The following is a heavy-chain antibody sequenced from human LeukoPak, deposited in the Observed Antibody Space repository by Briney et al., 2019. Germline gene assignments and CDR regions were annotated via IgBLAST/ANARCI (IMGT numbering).Heavy chain of an antibody. CDR2: ISYDGSNK. CDR1: GFTFSSYG. Sequence: GGSLRLSCAASGFTFSSYGMHWVRQAPGKGLEWVAVISYDGSNKYYADSVKGRFTISRDNAKNTLNLQMNSLRAEDTAVYYCAKDPERWLQLRLGFSDWGQGTLVTVSS. J-gene: IGHJ4*02. D-gene: IGHD5-24*01. V-gene: IGHV3-30*18. CDR3: AKDPERWLQLRLGFSD.